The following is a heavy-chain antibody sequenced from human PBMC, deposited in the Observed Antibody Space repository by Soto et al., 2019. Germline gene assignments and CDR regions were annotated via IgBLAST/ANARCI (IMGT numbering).Heavy chain of an antibody. D-gene: IGHD2-2*02. CDR3: ARDSQGYCSSTSCYRNYYYYYGMDV. V-gene: IGHV3-21*01. J-gene: IGHJ6*02. CDR2: ISSSSSYI. Sequence: GGSLRLSCAASGFTFSSYSMNWVRQAPGKGLEWVSSISSSSSYIYYADSVKGRFTISRDNAKNSLYLQMNSLRAEDTAVYYCARDSQGYCSSTSCYRNYYYYYGMDVWGQGTTVTISS. CDR1: GFTFSSYS.